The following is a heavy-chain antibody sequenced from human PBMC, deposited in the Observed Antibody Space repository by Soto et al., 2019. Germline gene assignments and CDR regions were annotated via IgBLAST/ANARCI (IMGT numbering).Heavy chain of an antibody. CDR1: GFTFSSYA. CDR3: AKGLSTASSFDY. J-gene: IGHJ4*02. Sequence: GGSLRLSCAASGFTFSSYAMHWVRQAPGKGLEWVAVISYDGSNKYYADSVKGRFTISRDNSKNMLSLQMNSLRAEDTAVYHCAKGLSTASSFDYWGQGTLVTVSS. D-gene: IGHD2-8*02. V-gene: IGHV3-30-3*01. CDR2: ISYDGSNK.